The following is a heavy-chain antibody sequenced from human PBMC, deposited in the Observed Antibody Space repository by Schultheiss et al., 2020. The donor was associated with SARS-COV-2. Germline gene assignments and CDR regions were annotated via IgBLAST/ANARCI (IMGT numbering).Heavy chain of an antibody. V-gene: IGHV3-23*01. CDR1: GFTLSSYA. D-gene: IGHD2-2*01. CDR2: ISGSGGST. CDR3: AKDRGGRVVPAAIYAFDI. Sequence: GGSLRLSCAASGFTLSSYAMSWVRQAPGKGLEWVSAISGSGGSTYYADSVKGRFTISRDNSKNTLYLQMNSLRAEDTAVYYCAKDRGGRVVPAAIYAFDIWGQGTMVTVSS. J-gene: IGHJ3*02.